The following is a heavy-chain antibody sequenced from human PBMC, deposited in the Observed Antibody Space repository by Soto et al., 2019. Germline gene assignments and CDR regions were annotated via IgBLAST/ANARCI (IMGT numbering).Heavy chain of an antibody. V-gene: IGHV3-64D*08. CDR1: GFTFSSYA. CDR2: ISSNGGST. D-gene: IGHD2-15*01. Sequence: GGSLRLSCSASGFTFSSYAMHWVRQAPGKGLEYVSAISSNGGSTYYADSVKGRFTISRDNSKNTLYLQMSSLRAEDTAVYYCVKGVVVAATRRNWFDPWGQGTLVTVSS. J-gene: IGHJ5*02. CDR3: VKGVVVAATRRNWFDP.